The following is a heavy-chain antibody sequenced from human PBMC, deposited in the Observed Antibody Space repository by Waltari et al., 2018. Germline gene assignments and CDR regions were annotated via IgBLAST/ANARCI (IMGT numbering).Heavy chain of an antibody. CDR2: INPNTGAT. J-gene: IGHJ3*01. V-gene: IGHV1-2*02. CDR1: GYHYADSD. D-gene: IGHD3-3*01. Sequence: QVQLVQSGPVVKKPGATVRVPCTTSGYHYADSDLHWVRQAPGQGLEGRGWINPNTGATNLAQKYQGRLSMTRDTSITTAYMELNGLTSDDTAVYYCARDLFPSFWSGYGIDFWGQGTLVTVSS. CDR3: ARDLFPSFWSGYGIDF.